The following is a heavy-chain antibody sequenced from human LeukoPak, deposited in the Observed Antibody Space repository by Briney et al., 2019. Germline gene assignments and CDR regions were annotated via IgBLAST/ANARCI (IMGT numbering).Heavy chain of an antibody. D-gene: IGHD5-18*01. CDR3: ARDLGYSYGYDAFDI. CDR2: IYSGGRT. J-gene: IGHJ3*02. CDR1: GFTVSSNF. Sequence: PGGSLRLSCAASGFTVSSNFMSWVRQAPGKGLEWVSVIYSGGRTYYADSVKGRFTISRDNSKNTLYLQMNSLRAEDTAVYYCARDLGYSYGYDAFDIWGQGTMVTVSS. V-gene: IGHV3-66*01.